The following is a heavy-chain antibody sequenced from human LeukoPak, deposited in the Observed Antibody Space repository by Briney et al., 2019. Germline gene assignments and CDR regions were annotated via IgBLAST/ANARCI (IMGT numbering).Heavy chain of an antibody. CDR1: GGSFSGYY. V-gene: IGHV4-34*01. CDR3: AGEPITMMVGTFDI. J-gene: IGHJ3*02. CDR2: INHSGST. D-gene: IGHD3-22*01. Sequence: SETLSLTCAVYGGSFSGYYWSWIRQPPGKGLEWSGEINHSGSTNYNPSLKSRVTISVDTTKNQYSLKLSSVAAAATALYYGAGEPITMMVGTFDIWGQGTMVTVSS.